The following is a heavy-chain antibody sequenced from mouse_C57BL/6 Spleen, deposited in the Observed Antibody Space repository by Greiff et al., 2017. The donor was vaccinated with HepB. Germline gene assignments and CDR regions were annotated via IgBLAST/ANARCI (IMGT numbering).Heavy chain of an antibody. J-gene: IGHJ4*01. Sequence: VQLQQSGAELARPGASVKMSCKASGYTFTSYTMHWVKQRPGQGLEWIGYINPSSGDTKYNQKFKDKATLTADKSSSTAYMQLSSLKSEDSAVYYCAIYYYAMDYWGQGTSVTVSS. CDR1: GYTFTSYT. CDR2: INPSSGDT. D-gene: IGHD2-1*01. V-gene: IGHV1-4*01. CDR3: AIYYYAMDY.